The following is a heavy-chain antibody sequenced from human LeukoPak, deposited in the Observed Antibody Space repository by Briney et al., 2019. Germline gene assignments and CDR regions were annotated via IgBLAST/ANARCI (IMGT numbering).Heavy chain of an antibody. CDR2: INVANGNT. CDR3: ARNSGIYCGGDCYNNWFDP. V-gene: IGHV1-3*01. CDR1: GYTFTSYA. J-gene: IGHJ5*02. Sequence: ASVKVPCKASGYTFTSYAMHWVRQAPGQRLEWMGWINVANGNTKYSQKLQGRVTITRDTSASTAYMELSGLRSEDTAVYYCARNSGIYCGGDCYNNWFDPWGQGTLVTVSS. D-gene: IGHD2-21*02.